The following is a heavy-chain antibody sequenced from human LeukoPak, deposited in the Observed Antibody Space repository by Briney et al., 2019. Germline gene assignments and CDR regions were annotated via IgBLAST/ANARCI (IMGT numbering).Heavy chain of an antibody. V-gene: IGHV4-59*12. J-gene: IGHJ5*02. CDR3: ARGLRDIVVVPAADGSNWFDP. Sequence: KPSETLSLTCTVSGGSISSYYWSWIRQPPGKGLEWIGYIYYSGSTNYNPSLKSRVTISVDTSKNQFSLKLSSVTAADTAVYYCARGLRDIVVVPAADGSNWFDPWGQGTLVTVSS. CDR1: GGSISSYY. D-gene: IGHD2-2*01. CDR2: IYYSGST.